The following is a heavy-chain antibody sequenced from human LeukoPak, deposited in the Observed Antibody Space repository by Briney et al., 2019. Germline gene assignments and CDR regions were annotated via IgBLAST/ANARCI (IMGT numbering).Heavy chain of an antibody. CDR3: AKDKQWLLSPPYYFDY. D-gene: IGHD3-3*01. CDR1: GFTFSSYG. Sequence: GGSLRLSCAASGFTFSSYGMHWVRQAPGKGLEWVAFIRYDGSNKYYADSVKGRFTISRDNSKNTLYLQMNSLRAGDTAVYYCAKDKQWLLSPPYYFDYWGQGTLVTVSS. CDR2: IRYDGSNK. J-gene: IGHJ4*02. V-gene: IGHV3-30*02.